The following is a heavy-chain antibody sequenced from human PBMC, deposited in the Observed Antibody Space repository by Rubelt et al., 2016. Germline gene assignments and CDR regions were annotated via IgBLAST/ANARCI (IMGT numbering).Heavy chain of an antibody. CDR1: GYSISSGYY. J-gene: IGHJ4*02. CDR3: ARDLRGGQSIAAYDY. V-gene: IGHV4-38-2*02. CDR2: IYHSGTT. D-gene: IGHD6-6*01. Sequence: QVQLQESGPGLVKPSETLSLTCTVSGYSISSGYYWGWIRQPPGKGLEWIGSIYHSGTTYYNPSPMCRFTLSLDTSNIQFSLKLSSVTAADTAVYYCARDLRGGQSIAAYDYWGQGTLVTVSS.